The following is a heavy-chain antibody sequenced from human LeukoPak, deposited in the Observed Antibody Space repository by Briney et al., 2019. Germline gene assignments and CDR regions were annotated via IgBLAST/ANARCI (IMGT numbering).Heavy chain of an antibody. V-gene: IGHV3-66*02. CDR3: ANSYSSSWYYFDY. J-gene: IGHJ4*02. CDR2: IYNTGNT. D-gene: IGHD6-13*01. Sequence: PGGSLRLSCAASGFTVSNNYMSWVRQAPGKGLEWVSFIYNTGNTNYADSVKGRFTISRDNSKNTLYLQMNSLRAEDTAVYYCANSYSSSWYYFDYWGQGTLVTVSS. CDR1: GFTVSNNY.